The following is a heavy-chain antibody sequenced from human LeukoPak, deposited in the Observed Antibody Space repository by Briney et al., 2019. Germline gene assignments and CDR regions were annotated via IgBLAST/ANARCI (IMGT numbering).Heavy chain of an antibody. Sequence: PSETLSLTCTVSGGSISSYYWSWIRQPPGKGLEWIGYIYYSGSTNYNPSLKSRVTISVDTSKNQFSLKLSSVTAADTAVYYCARGEKSGSYYYFDYWGQGTLVTVSS. CDR2: IYYSGST. V-gene: IGHV4-59*01. J-gene: IGHJ4*02. D-gene: IGHD1-26*01. CDR1: GGSISSYY. CDR3: ARGEKSGSYYYFDY.